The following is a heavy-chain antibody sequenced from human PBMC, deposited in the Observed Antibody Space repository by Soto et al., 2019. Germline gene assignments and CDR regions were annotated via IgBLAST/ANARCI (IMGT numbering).Heavy chain of an antibody. V-gene: IGHV3-23*01. CDR3: AKDRLYSSLWFPHPLYGMDV. D-gene: IGHD6-19*01. Sequence: EVQLLESGGGLVQPGGSLRLSCAASGFIFRSHAISWVRQAPGKGLEWISTISGNGENTYYADSVKGQLTISRDNSKNTVVLQMNNLRVEDTAVYYCAKDRLYSSLWFPHPLYGMDVWGQGATVTVSS. CDR1: GFIFRSHA. CDR2: ISGNGENT. J-gene: IGHJ6*02.